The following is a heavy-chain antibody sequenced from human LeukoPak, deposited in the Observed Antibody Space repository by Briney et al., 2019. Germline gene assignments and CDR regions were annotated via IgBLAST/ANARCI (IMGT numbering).Heavy chain of an antibody. CDR3: ARLYYDILTGFFDP. V-gene: IGHV1-2*02. J-gene: IGHJ5*02. Sequence: ASVKVSCKASGYTFTGYYMHWVRQAPGQGLEWMGWINPNSGGTNYAQKFQGRVTMTRDTFISTAYMELSRLRSDDTAVYYCARLYYDILTGFFDPWGQGTLVTVSS. CDR1: GYTFTGYY. D-gene: IGHD3-9*01. CDR2: INPNSGGT.